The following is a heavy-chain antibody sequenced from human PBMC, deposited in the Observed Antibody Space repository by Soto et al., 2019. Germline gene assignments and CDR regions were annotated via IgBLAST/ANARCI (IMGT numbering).Heavy chain of an antibody. Sequence: EVQLLESGGGLVQPGGSLRLSCAASGFTFSSYAMSWVRQAPGKGLEWVSAISGSGGSTYDADSVKGRFTIARDNSKNTLYRQRNSLRAEDTAGEDWAKRGLRFWEWLSPSVDGGGQGTTVTVSS. CDR1: GFTFSSYA. V-gene: IGHV3-23*01. CDR2: ISGSGGST. D-gene: IGHD3-3*01. J-gene: IGHJ6*02. CDR3: AKRGLRFWEWLSPSVDG.